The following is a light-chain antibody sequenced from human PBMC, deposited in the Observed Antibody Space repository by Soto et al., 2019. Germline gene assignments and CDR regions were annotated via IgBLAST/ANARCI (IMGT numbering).Light chain of an antibody. CDR2: DAS. CDR1: QSISSW. Sequence: DIQMTQSPSTLSASVGDRVTITCRASQSISSWLAWYQQKPGKAPKLLIYDASSLESRVPSRFSGSGSGTEFTLTISSLQPDDFATYYCQQYNSYVTFGQGTKVEIK. V-gene: IGKV1-5*01. CDR3: QQYNSYVT. J-gene: IGKJ1*01.